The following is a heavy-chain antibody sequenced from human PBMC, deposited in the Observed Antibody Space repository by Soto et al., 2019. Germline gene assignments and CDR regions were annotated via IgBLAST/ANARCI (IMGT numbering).Heavy chain of an antibody. D-gene: IGHD2-8*01. CDR1: GGSVSNSNYY. Sequence: LSLTCTVSGGSVSNSNYYWGWIRQSPGKGLEWIGSVYYRGRSYSKSSVKSRVTISVDTSKNQFSLNLNSVTASDTAVYFCVSQRTSVLTQAYFDYWGPGALVTVSS. V-gene: IGHV4-39*01. CDR3: VSQRTSVLTQAYFDY. J-gene: IGHJ4*02. CDR2: VYYRGRS.